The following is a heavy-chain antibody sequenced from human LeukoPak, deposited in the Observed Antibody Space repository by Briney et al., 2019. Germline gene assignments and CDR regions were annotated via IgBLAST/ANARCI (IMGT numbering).Heavy chain of an antibody. CDR1: GFTLSNAW. CDR3: TTEGSSWFFDY. J-gene: IGHJ4*02. V-gene: IGHV3-15*01. CDR2: IKSKTDGGTT. D-gene: IGHD6-13*01. Sequence: PGGSLRLSCVASGFTLSNAWMSWVRQAPGKGLEWVGRIKSKTDGGTTDYAAPVKGRFTISRDDSKNTLYLQMNSLKTEDTAVYYCTTEGSSWFFDYWGQGTLVTVSS.